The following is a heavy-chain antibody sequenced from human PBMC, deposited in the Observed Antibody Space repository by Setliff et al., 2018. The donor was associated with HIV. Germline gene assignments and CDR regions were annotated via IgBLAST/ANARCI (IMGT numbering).Heavy chain of an antibody. V-gene: IGHV3-33*08. CDR3: AKGIKWLAP. CDR2: IWYDGSDK. D-gene: IGHD2-15*01. CDR1: GFTFSTYG. J-gene: IGHJ5*02. Sequence: GGSLRLSCAASGFTFSTYGMHWVRQAPGKGLEWVALIWYDGSDKYYGDSAKGRFTVSRDNSRNTLYLQMYSLRTEDTAVYYCAKGIKWLAPWGQGTPVTVSS.